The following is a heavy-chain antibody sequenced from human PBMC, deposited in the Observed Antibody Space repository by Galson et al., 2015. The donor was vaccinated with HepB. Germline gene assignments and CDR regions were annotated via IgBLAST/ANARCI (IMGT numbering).Heavy chain of an antibody. CDR3: ARGDRGPGYHFDY. J-gene: IGHJ4*02. V-gene: IGHV4-31*03. CDR2: IYNSGST. D-gene: IGHD5-12*01. Sequence: TLSLTCTVSGGSFSSSSYYWTWIRQHPGKGLEWIGYIYNSGSTFNNPSLKSRVTISLDTSENQFSLKLSSMTAADTAIYYCARGDRGPGYHFDYWGQGTLVTVSS. CDR1: GGSFSSSSYY.